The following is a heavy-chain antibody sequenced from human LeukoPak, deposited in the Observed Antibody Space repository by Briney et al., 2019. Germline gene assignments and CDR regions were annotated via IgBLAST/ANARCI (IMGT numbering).Heavy chain of an antibody. D-gene: IGHD1-26*01. J-gene: IGHJ4*02. Sequence: PGGSLRLSCTASGFTFSSYAMSWVRQAPGKGLEWVSAISGSGGSTYYADSVKGRFTISRDMSKSTLYLQMNSLGAEDTAVYYCAKIGSPFDHWGQGTLVTVSS. CDR2: ISGSGGST. CDR3: AKIGSPFDH. CDR1: GFTFSSYA. V-gene: IGHV3-23*01.